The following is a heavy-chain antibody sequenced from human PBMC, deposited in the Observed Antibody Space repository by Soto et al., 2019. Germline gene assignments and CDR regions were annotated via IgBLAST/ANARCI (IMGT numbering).Heavy chain of an antibody. J-gene: IGHJ4*02. CDR3: ARDPLLGYFDY. V-gene: IGHV4-31*03. CDR2: IYYSGST. Sequence: PSETLSLTCTVSGGSISSGGYYWGWIRQHPGKGLEWIGYIYYSGSTYYNPSLKSRVTISVDTSKNQFSLKLSSVTAADTAVYYCARDPLLGYFDYWGQGTLVTVSS. CDR1: GGSISSGGYY.